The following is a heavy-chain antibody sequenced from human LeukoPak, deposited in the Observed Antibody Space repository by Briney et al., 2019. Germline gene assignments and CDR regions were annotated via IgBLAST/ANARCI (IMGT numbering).Heavy chain of an antibody. D-gene: IGHD3-10*01. CDR3: ARDRKFGSGYYFDC. CDR1: GLPFSDYI. Sequence: GGSLRLSCAASGLPFSDYILDWLRQAPGKGLEWVSGINWSGGSTSYADSVKGRFAISRDNAKNSLYLQMNSLRAEDTALYYCARDRKFGSGYYFDCWGQGTLVTVSS. V-gene: IGHV3-20*04. J-gene: IGHJ4*02. CDR2: INWSGGST.